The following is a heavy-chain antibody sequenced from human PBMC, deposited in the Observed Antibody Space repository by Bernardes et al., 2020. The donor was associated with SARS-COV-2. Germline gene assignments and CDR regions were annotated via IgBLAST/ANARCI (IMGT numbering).Heavy chain of an antibody. D-gene: IGHD6-13*01. Sequence: SETLSLTCTVSGGSINSGDYYWTWIRQPAGKGLEWIGRSYTTGDATYNPSLKGRVSISLDTSKNHFSLRVRSVTAADTAIYYCVRAGDLSWYDYWGQGSPVIVSS. CDR2: SYTTGDA. CDR3: VRAGDLSWYDY. CDR1: GGSINSGDYY. J-gene: IGHJ4*02. V-gene: IGHV4-61*02.